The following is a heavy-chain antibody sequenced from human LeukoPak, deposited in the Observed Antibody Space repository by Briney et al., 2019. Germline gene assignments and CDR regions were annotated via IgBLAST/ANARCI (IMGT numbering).Heavy chain of an antibody. J-gene: IGHJ4*02. CDR3: AKTPLWRFSDYDSDY. CDR1: GFTFSSYS. CDR2: ISSSSSYI. D-gene: IGHD5-12*01. V-gene: IGHV3-21*01. Sequence: GGSLRLSCAASGFTFSSYSMNWVRQAPGKGLEWVSSISSSSSYIYYADSVKGRFTISRDNAKNSLYLQMNSLRAEDTAVYYCAKTPLWRFSDYDSDYWGQGTLVTVSS.